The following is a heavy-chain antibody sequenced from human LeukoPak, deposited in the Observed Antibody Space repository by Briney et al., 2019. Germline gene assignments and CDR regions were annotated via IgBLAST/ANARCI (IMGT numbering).Heavy chain of an antibody. CDR1: GFDFSSYG. D-gene: IGHD3-9*01. Sequence: QTGGSLRLSGAASGFDFSSYGMSWVRKSLGKGLEWVSTFSASSTSTYYADSVKGRFTISRDNSKNTLYLQMNSLRDEDTAVYYCAKGDTYYDLLTCFDFWGPGTLVTVSS. CDR2: FSASSTST. V-gene: IGHV3-23*01. J-gene: IGHJ4*02. CDR3: AKGDTYYDLLTCFDF.